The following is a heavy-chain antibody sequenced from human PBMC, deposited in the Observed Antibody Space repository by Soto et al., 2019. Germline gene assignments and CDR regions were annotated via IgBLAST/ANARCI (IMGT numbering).Heavy chain of an antibody. V-gene: IGHV3-30-3*01. CDR1: GFTFSSYA. CDR2: ISYDGSNK. CDR3: ARDSLAASTSWKRLVDYYYYYGMDV. Sequence: QVQLVESGGGVVQPGRSLRLSCAASGFTFSSYAMHWVRQAPGKGLEWVAVISYDGSNKYYADSVKGRFTISRDNSKNTLYLQMTSLRAEDTAVYYCARDSLAASTSWKRLVDYYYYYGMDVWGQWTTVTVSS. J-gene: IGHJ6*02. D-gene: IGHD2-2*01.